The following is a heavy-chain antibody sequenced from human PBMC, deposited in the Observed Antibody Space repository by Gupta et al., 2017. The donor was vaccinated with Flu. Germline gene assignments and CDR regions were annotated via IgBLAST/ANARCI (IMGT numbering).Heavy chain of an antibody. D-gene: IGHD1-26*01. J-gene: IGHJ6*02. CDR3: ARSSDYYGMDV. Sequence: WVRQAPGQGLEWMGIINPSGGSTSYAQKFQGRVTMTRDTSTSTVYMELSSLRSEDTAVYYCARSSDYYGMDVWGQGTTVTVSS. V-gene: IGHV1-46*03. CDR2: INPSGGST.